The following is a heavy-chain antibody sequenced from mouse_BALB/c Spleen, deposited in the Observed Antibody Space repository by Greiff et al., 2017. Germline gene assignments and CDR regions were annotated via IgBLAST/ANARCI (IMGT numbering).Heavy chain of an antibody. D-gene: IGHD2-10*02. V-gene: IGHV5-17*02. CDR3: ARAYGNYKGFAY. CDR2: ISSGSSTI. J-gene: IGHJ3*01. CDR1: GFTFSSFG. Sequence: EVKVVESGGGLVQPGGSRKLSCAASGFTFSSFGMHWVRQAPEKGLEWVAYISSGSSTIYYADTVKGRFTISRDNPKNTLFLQMTSLRSEDTAMYYCARAYGNYKGFAYWGQGTLVTVSA.